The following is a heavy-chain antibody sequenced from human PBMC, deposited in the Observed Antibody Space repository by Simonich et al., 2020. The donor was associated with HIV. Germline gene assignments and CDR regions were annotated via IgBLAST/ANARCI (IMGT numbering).Heavy chain of an antibody. J-gene: IGHJ4*02. CDR2: IYYRGST. Sequence: QVQLQESGPGLVKPSETLSLRCTVSGGSMSSDYWSWIRQPPGKGLEWIGYIYYRGSTNYNPSLKSRVTISVDTSKNQVSLKLSSVTAADTAIYYCARGRPPGFSNGWYHFDFWGQGTLVTVSP. CDR1: GGSMSSDY. D-gene: IGHD6-19*01. V-gene: IGHV4-59*12. CDR3: ARGRPPGFSNGWYHFDF.